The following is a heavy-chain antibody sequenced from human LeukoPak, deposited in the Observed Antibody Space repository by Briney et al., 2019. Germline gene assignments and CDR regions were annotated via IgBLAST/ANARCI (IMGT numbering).Heavy chain of an antibody. J-gene: IGHJ4*02. V-gene: IGHV3-53*01. Sequence: GGSLRLSCAASGFTVSSNYMSWVRQAPGKGLEWVSVIYTGGSTYYADSVKGRFTISRDNSKNTLYLQMNSLRAEDTAVYYCARGHYYDSSGYSAFWGQGTLVTVSS. D-gene: IGHD3-22*01. CDR2: IYTGGST. CDR3: ARGHYYDSSGYSAF. CDR1: GFTVSSNY.